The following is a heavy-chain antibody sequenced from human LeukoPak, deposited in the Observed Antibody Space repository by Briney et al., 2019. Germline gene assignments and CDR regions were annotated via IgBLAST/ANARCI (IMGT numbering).Heavy chain of an antibody. J-gene: IGHJ4*02. CDR1: GFTFNTYG. CDR2: IGPGPSHT. CDR3: ARDYVTMAPDY. V-gene: IGHV3-21*01. Sequence: GGSLRLSCAASGFTFNTYGMNWVRQAPGKGLEWLSYIGPGPSHTYYADSVRGRFVISGDDAKSSLYLQMGSLRAEDTAVYYCARDYVTMAPDYGGLGTLVTVSS. D-gene: IGHD3-10*02.